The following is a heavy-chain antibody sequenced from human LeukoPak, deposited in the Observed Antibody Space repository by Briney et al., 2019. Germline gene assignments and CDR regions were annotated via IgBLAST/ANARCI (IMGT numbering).Heavy chain of an antibody. CDR3: VLGFGSVPWHWFDP. Sequence: GASVKVSCKASGYTFTGYYMHWVRQAPGQGLEWMGWINPNSGGTNYAQKFQGRVTMTRDTSISTAYMELSRLRSDDTAVYYCVLGFGSVPWHWFDPWGQGTLVTVSS. D-gene: IGHD3-10*01. J-gene: IGHJ5*02. V-gene: IGHV1-2*02. CDR1: GYTFTGYY. CDR2: INPNSGGT.